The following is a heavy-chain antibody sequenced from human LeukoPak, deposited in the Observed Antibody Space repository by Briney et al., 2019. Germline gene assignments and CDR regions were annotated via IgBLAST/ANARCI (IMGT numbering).Heavy chain of an antibody. Sequence: SETLSLTCAVYGGSFSGYYWSWIRQPPGKGLEWMGEINHSGSANYNPSLKSRVTIPVDTSKNQFSLKLSSVTAADTAVYYCARPKAPYYYGSGRGHTFDIWGQGTMVTVSS. CDR3: ARPKAPYYYGSGRGHTFDI. D-gene: IGHD3-10*01. V-gene: IGHV4-34*01. CDR2: INHSGSA. J-gene: IGHJ3*02. CDR1: GGSFSGYY.